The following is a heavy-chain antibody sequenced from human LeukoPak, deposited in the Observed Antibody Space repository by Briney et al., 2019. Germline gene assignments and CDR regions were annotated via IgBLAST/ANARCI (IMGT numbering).Heavy chain of an antibody. D-gene: IGHD3-22*01. CDR1: GYSISSGFY. CDR2: LYHSGNT. V-gene: IGHV4-38-2*02. Sequence: PSETLSLTCTVSGYSISSGFYWGWIRQPPGKGLEWIGSLYHSGNTYYNPSLKSRVTISVDTSKNQFSVKLSSVTAADTAVYYCARERASNYYASTDYDYYYYMDVWGKGTTVTISS. J-gene: IGHJ6*03. CDR3: ARERASNYYASTDYDYYYYMDV.